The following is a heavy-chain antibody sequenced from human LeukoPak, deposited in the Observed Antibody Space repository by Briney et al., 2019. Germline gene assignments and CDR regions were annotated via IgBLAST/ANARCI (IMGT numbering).Heavy chain of an antibody. CDR1: GYTFTGYY. CDR3: ARVVAATFSYWGRGIPRDAFDI. J-gene: IGHJ3*02. D-gene: IGHD2-15*01. V-gene: IGHV1-2*02. CDR2: INPNSGGT. Sequence: GASVKVSCKASGYTFTGYYMHWVRQAPGQGLEWMGWINPNSGGTNYAQKFQGRVTMTRDTSISTAYMELSRLRSDDTAVYYCARVVAATFSYWGRGIPRDAFDIWGQGTMVTVSS.